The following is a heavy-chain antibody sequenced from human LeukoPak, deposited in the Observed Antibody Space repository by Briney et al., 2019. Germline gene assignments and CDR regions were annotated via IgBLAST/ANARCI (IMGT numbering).Heavy chain of an antibody. CDR2: VSNDGSST. CDR1: GFTLSNYW. V-gene: IGHV3-74*01. D-gene: IGHD6-13*01. Sequence: PGGSLRLSCAASGFTLSNYWMHWVRQGPGKGLVWVSRVSNDGSSTAHADSVRGRFTISRDNAKNTLYLQMNSLRAEDTAVYYCVGAAADTTPRPWGQGTLVTVSS. CDR3: VGAAADTTPRP. J-gene: IGHJ4*02.